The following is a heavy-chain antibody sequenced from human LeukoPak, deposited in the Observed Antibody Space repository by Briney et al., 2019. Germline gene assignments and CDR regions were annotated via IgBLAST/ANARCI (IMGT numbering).Heavy chain of an antibody. CDR2: IYYSGST. V-gene: IGHV4-39*07. CDR1: GGSISSSSYY. CDR3: ARDEGYCSSTSCYMGRNDAFDI. Sequence: PSETLSLTCTVSGGSISSSSYYWGWIRQPPGKGLEWIGSIYYSGSTYYNPSLKSRVTISVDTSKNQFSLKLSSVTAADTAVYYCARDEGYCSSTSCYMGRNDAFDIWGQGTMVTVSS. J-gene: IGHJ3*02. D-gene: IGHD2-2*02.